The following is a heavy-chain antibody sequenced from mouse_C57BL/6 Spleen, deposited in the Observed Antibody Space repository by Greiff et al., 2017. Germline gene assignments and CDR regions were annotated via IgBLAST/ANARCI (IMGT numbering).Heavy chain of an antibody. CDR1: GYSFTGYY. CDR2: INPSTGGT. V-gene: IGHV1-42*01. CDR3: ATRYDYDEAWFAY. D-gene: IGHD2-4*01. J-gene: IGHJ3*01. Sequence: EVQGVESGPELVKPGASVKISCKASGYSFTGYYMNWVKQSPEKSLEWIGEINPSTGGTTYNQKFKAKATLTVDKSSSTAYMQLKSLTSEDSAVYYCATRYDYDEAWFAYWGQGTLVTVSA.